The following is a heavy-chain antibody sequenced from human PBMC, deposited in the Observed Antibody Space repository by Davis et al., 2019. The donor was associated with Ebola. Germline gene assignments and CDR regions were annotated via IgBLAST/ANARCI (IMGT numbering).Heavy chain of an antibody. D-gene: IGHD3-9*01. J-gene: IGHJ4*02. Sequence: ASVKVSCKASGYTFTSYGISWVRQAPGQGLEWVGWIDTYYGNTNYAQKLQGRVTMTTDTSTSTAYMELRSLRSDDTAVYYCARGITIFCSDYWGQGTLVTVSS. V-gene: IGHV1-18*01. CDR2: IDTYYGNT. CDR3: ARGITIFCSDY. CDR1: GYTFTSYG.